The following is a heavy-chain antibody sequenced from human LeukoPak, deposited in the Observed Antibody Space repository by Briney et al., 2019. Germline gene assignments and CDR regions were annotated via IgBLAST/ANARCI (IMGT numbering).Heavy chain of an antibody. CDR1: RGTFSSYT. Sequence: SVKVSCKPSRGTFSSYTISWVRQAPGQGLEWMGRIIPILGIANYAQKFQGRVTITADKSPSTAYTELSSLRSEDTAVCYCARAARGYSYVMGDYFDYWGQGTLVTVSS. V-gene: IGHV1-69*02. CDR2: IIPILGIA. CDR3: ARAARGYSYVMGDYFDY. D-gene: IGHD5-18*01. J-gene: IGHJ4*02.